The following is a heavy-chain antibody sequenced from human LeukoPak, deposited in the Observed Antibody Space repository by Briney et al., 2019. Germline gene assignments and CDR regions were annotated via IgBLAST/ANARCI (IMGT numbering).Heavy chain of an antibody. CDR3: GRHYYGSGSYYNKPFDY. Sequence: GESLKISCKGSGYSFTSYWIGWVRQMPGKGLEWMGIIYPGDSDTRYSPSFQGQVTISADKSISTAYLQWSSLKASDTAMYYCGRHYYGSGSYYNKPFDYWGQGTLVTVSS. V-gene: IGHV5-51*01. J-gene: IGHJ4*02. CDR1: GYSFTSYW. D-gene: IGHD3-10*01. CDR2: IYPGDSDT.